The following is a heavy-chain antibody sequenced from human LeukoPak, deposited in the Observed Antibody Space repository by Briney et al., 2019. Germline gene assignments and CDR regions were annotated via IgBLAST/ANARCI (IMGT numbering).Heavy chain of an antibody. V-gene: IGHV3-74*01. CDR2: INSDGSST. D-gene: IGHD5-12*01. CDR1: GFTFSSYW. J-gene: IGHJ4*02. CDR3: ARERVPTGADY. Sequence: GGSLRLSCAASGFTFSSYWMHWVRQAPGKGLVWVSRINSDGSSTSYADSVKGRFTISSDNAKNTLYLQMNSLRAGDTAVYYCARERVPTGADYWGQGTLVTVSP.